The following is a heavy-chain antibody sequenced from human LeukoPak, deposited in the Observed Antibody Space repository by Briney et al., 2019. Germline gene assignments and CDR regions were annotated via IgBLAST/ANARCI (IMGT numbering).Heavy chain of an antibody. Sequence: GGSLRLSCAASGLTFSSHWMHWVRQAPGKGLEWVSAISGSGGSTYYADSVKGRFTISRDNSKNTLYLQMNSLRAEDTAVYYCAKSRSGWYNYFDYWGQGTLVTVSS. D-gene: IGHD6-19*01. CDR1: GLTFSSHW. CDR3: AKSRSGWYNYFDY. CDR2: ISGSGGST. V-gene: IGHV3-23*01. J-gene: IGHJ4*02.